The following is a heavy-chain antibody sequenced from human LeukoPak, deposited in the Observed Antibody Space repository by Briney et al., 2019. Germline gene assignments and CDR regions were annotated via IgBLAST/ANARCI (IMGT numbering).Heavy chain of an antibody. CDR2: IYYSGST. Sequence: SETLSLTCTVSGGSISSSSYYWGWIRQPPGKGLEWIGSIYYSGSTYYNPSLKSRVAISVDTSKNQFSLKLSSVTAADTAVYYCASLGYSGSYPYIWGQGTMVTVSS. CDR3: ASLGYSGSYPYI. J-gene: IGHJ3*02. D-gene: IGHD1-26*01. V-gene: IGHV4-39*07. CDR1: GGSISSSSYY.